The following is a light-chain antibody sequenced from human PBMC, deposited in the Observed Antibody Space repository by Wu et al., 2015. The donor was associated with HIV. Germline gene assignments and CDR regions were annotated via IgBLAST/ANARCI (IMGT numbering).Light chain of an antibody. CDR2: GAS. Sequence: EIVMTQSPATLSVSPGERATLSCRASQSVSSNLAWYQQKPGQAPRLLIYGASTRATDIPARFSGSGSGTEFTLTISSLQSEDFAVYYCQHYNNWPPWTFGQGTKVEMK. V-gene: IGKV3-15*01. CDR3: QHYNNWPPWT. CDR1: QSVSSN. J-gene: IGKJ1*01.